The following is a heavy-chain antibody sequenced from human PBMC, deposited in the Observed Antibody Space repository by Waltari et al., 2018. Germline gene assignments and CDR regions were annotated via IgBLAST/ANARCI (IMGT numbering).Heavy chain of an antibody. V-gene: IGHV3-23*04. Sequence: EVQLVESGGGLVQPGGSLRLSCAASGFTFSSYAMSWVRQAPGKGMELDSVSRGSGYSTYYADSVKGRFTISRDNSKNTLYRQMNSLRAEDTAVYYCAKDFDIAAARGHFDYWGQGTLVTVSS. CDR3: AKDFDIAAARGHFDY. J-gene: IGHJ4*02. CDR1: GFTFSSYA. D-gene: IGHD6-13*01. CDR2: SRGSGYST.